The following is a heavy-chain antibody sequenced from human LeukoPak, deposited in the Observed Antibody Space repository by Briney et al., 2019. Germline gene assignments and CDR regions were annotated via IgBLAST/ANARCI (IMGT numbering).Heavy chain of an antibody. CDR2: ISYDGSNK. D-gene: IGHD5-24*01. CDR1: GFTFSSYA. V-gene: IGHV3-30*04. CDR3: AKGWNWFDP. J-gene: IGHJ5*02. Sequence: GGSLRLSCAASGFTFSSYAMHWVRQAPGKGLEWVAVISYDGSNKYYADSVKGRFTISRDNSKNTLYLQMNSLRAEDTAVYYCAKGWNWFDPWGQGTLVTVSS.